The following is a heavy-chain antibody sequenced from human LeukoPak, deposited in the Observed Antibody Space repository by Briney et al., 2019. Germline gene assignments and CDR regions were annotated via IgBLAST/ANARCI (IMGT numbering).Heavy chain of an antibody. CDR1: GYTFTSYG. Sequence: ASVKVSCKASGYTFTSYGINWVRQAPGQGLEWMGWISAYNGNTNYAQKLQGRVTMTTHTSTSTAYMELRSLRSDDTAVYYCARAFVVVVAATGGPLDYWGQGTLVTVSS. CDR2: ISAYNGNT. J-gene: IGHJ4*02. D-gene: IGHD2-15*01. V-gene: IGHV1-18*01. CDR3: ARAFVVVVAATGGPLDY.